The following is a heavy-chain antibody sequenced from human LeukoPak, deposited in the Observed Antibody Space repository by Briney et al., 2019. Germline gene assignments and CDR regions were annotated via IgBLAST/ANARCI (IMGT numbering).Heavy chain of an antibody. CDR2: INSDGSST. D-gene: IGHD6-13*01. V-gene: IGHV3-74*01. Sequence: GGSLRLSCAASGFTFSSYWMHWVRHAPGKGLVWVSRINSDGSSTSYADSVKGRFTISRDNAKNTLYLQMNSLRAEDTAVYYCARGGIAAARYYFDYWGQGTLVTVSS. J-gene: IGHJ4*02. CDR1: GFTFSSYW. CDR3: ARGGIAAARYYFDY.